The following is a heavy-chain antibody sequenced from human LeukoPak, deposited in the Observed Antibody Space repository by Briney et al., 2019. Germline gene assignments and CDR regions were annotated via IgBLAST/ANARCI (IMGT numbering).Heavy chain of an antibody. Sequence: SEKVSCKASGFTFTSSAMQWVRQARGQRLEGIGWIVVGSGNTNYAQKFQERVTITRDMSTSTAYMELSSLRSEDTAVYYCAAGENLLWFGESDYWGQGTLVTVSS. CDR1: GFTFTSSA. J-gene: IGHJ4*02. D-gene: IGHD3-10*01. V-gene: IGHV1-58*02. CDR3: AAGENLLWFGESDY. CDR2: IVVGSGNT.